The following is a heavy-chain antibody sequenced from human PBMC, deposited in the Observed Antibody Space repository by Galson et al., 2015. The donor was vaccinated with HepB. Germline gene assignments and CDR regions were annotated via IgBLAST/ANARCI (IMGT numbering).Heavy chain of an antibody. D-gene: IGHD5-18*01. V-gene: IGHV3-30*02. J-gene: IGHJ4*02. CDR1: GFTFSSYG. CDR2: IRYDGSNK. CDR3: AKARGGYSYGFFDY. Sequence: SLRLSCAASGFTFSSYGMHWVRQAPGKGLEWVAFIRYDGSNKYYADSVKGRFTISRDNSKNTLYLQMNSLRAEDTAVYYCAKARGGYSYGFFDYWGQGTLVTVSS.